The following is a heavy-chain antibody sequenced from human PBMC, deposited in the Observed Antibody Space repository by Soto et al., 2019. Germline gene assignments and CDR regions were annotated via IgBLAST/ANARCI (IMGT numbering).Heavy chain of an antibody. Sequence: ASVKVSCKSSGYPFTGYYIHWVRQAPGQGLEWMGWINPNSGDTNYAQKFQGRVTMTRDTSFSTAYMELSSLRSDDTAVYYCATRYSYVHFWGQGTLVTVSS. D-gene: IGHD5-18*01. V-gene: IGHV1-2*02. CDR2: INPNSGDT. J-gene: IGHJ4*02. CDR1: GYPFTGYY. CDR3: ATRYSYVHF.